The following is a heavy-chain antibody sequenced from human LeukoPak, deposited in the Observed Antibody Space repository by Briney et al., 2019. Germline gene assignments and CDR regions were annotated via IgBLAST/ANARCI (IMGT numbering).Heavy chain of an antibody. CDR3: ARHRSGWCAVDY. CDR2: IYYSGST. D-gene: IGHD6-19*01. J-gene: IGHJ4*02. CDR1: GGSISSYY. Sequence: SETLSLTCTVSGGSISSYYWSWIRQPPGKGLEWIGYIYYSGSTNYNPSLKSRVTISVDTSKNQFSLKLSSVTAADTAVYYCARHRSGWCAVDYWGQGTLVTVSS. V-gene: IGHV4-59*08.